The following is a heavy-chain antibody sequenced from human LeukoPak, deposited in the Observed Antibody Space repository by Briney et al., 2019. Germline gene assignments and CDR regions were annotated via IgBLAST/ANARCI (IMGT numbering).Heavy chain of an antibody. D-gene: IGHD7-27*01. CDR2: IYYRGST. J-gene: IGHJ5*02. V-gene: IGHV4-59*11. CDR1: GASISSHY. Sequence: PSETLSLTCTVSGASISSHYWCWIRQSPGTGLEWIGDIYYRGSTTYNPSLKSRLSISLGTSRNQFSLNLSSVTAADTAVYYCAKLEVGRFDPWGQGILVTVSS. CDR3: AKLEVGRFDP.